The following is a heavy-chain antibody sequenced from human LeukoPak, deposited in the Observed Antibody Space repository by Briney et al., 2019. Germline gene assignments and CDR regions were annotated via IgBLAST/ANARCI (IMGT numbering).Heavy chain of an antibody. J-gene: IGHJ4*02. D-gene: IGHD3-9*01. CDR2: VSHSGNT. CDR3: VREHDWGDFDF. V-gene: IGHV4-59*01. Sequence: PSETLSLTCTVDGGSILTYYWSWIRQPPGKGLEWIGYVSHSGNTNYNPSLKSRVTISKDTSKNQFSLKLSSVTAADTAVYYCVREHDWGDFDFWGQGTLVTVSS. CDR1: GGSILTYY.